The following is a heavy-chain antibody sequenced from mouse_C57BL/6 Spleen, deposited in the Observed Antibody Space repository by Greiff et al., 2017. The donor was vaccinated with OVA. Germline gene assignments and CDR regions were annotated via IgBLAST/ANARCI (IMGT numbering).Heavy chain of an antibody. Sequence: EVKVVESGGDLVKPGGSLKLSCAASGFTFSSYGMSWVRQTPDKRLEWVATISRGGSYTYYPDSVKGRFTISRDNAKNTLYLQMSSLKSEDTAMYYCANYVCSSYGGCFDVWGTGTTVTVSA. D-gene: IGHD1-1*01. CDR2: ISRGGSYT. CDR3: ANYVCSSYGGCFDV. J-gene: IGHJ1*03. V-gene: IGHV5-6*01. CDR1: GFTFSSYG.